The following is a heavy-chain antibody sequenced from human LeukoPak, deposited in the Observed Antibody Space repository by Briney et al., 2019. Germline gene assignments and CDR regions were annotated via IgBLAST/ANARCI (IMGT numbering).Heavy chain of an antibody. J-gene: IGHJ6*04. V-gene: IGHV3-48*01. Sequence: GGSLRLSCAASGFTFNFYSMNWIRQVPGKGLEWVSYISDTPSGIMLYADSVKGRFSISRDDDKKLLYLHVNSLRAEDTAVYYCAELGITMIGGVWGKGTTVTISS. D-gene: IGHD3-10*02. CDR3: AELGITMIGGV. CDR1: GFTFNFYS. CDR2: ISDTPSGIM.